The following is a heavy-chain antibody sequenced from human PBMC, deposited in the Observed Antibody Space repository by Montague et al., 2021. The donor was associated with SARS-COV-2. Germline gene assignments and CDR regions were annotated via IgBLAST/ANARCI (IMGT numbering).Heavy chain of an antibody. J-gene: IGHJ6*02. Sequence: SETLSLTCTVSGGSISSYFWSWIRQPPGKGLEWIGSIYYSGTTNYSPSLKSRVTISVDTSKNQFSLKLSSVTAADTAVYYCARVVRYYDFWSGYTEYYYYGRTIWGQGPTVPVSS. CDR3: ARVVRYYDFWSGYTEYYYYGRTI. CDR1: GGSISSYF. D-gene: IGHD3-3*01. V-gene: IGHV4-59*01. CDR2: IYYSGTT.